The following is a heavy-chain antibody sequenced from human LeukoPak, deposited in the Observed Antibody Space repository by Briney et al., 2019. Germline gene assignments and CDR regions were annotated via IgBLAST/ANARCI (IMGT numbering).Heavy chain of an antibody. CDR2: INWNGDNT. Sequence: GGSLRLSCAASGFTISSDYMTWVRQAPGKGLEWVSGINWNGDNTGSADSVKGRFTISRDNAKNSLYLEMNSLRAEDTALYYCAATYSGNWEFDYWGQGTLVTVSS. CDR3: AATYSGNWEFDY. J-gene: IGHJ4*02. D-gene: IGHD1-26*01. V-gene: IGHV3-20*04. CDR1: GFTISSDY.